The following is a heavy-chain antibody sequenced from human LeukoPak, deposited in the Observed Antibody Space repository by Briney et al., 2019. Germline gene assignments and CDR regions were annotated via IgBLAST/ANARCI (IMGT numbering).Heavy chain of an antibody. CDR1: GFTLSSYS. J-gene: IGHJ3*02. Sequence: GGSLRLSCAASGFTLSSYSMNWVRQAPGKGLEWVSSISSSSSYIYYADSVKGRFTISRDNAKNSLYLQMNSLGAEDTAVYYCARGDDSSGYYGAFDIWGQGTMVTVSS. CDR3: ARGDDSSGYYGAFDI. CDR2: ISSSSSYI. D-gene: IGHD3-22*01. V-gene: IGHV3-21*01.